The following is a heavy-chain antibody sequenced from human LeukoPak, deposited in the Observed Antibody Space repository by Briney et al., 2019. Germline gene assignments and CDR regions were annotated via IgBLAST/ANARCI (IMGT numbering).Heavy chain of an antibody. J-gene: IGHJ4*02. V-gene: IGHV3-30*03. Sequence: GGSLRLSCAASGFTFTKYAMHWVRQAPGKGLEWVALISKDGSNEDYVDSVKGRFTISRDNSKNTVFLQMNTLRGEDTAVYYCATYADYGGSWPLDYWGQGTLVIVSS. D-gene: IGHD2-15*01. CDR1: GFTFTKYA. CDR2: ISKDGSNE. CDR3: ATYADYGGSWPLDY.